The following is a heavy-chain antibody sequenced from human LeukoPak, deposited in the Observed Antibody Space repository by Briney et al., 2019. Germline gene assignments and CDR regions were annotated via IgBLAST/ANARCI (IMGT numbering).Heavy chain of an antibody. CDR1: GVSISSYY. CDR3: ARGSRTNFDY. Sequence: SETLSLTCTVSGVSISSYYWSWIRQPPGKGLEWIGYIYYSGSTNYNPSLKSRVTISVDTSKNQFSLKLSSVTAADTAVYYCARGSRTNFDYWGQGTLVTVSS. CDR2: IYYSGST. V-gene: IGHV4-59*01. J-gene: IGHJ4*02.